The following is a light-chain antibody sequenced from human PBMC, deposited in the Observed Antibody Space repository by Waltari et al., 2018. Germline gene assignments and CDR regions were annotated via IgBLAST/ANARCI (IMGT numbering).Light chain of an antibody. CDR2: EVS. CDR3: SSYGGINNSPYV. J-gene: IGLJ1*01. V-gene: IGLV2-8*01. Sequence: QSALTQPPPASGSPGQAVTTPCTGTRSDAGSHNFVPWYQQFPGQAPKLIIWEVSRRPSGVPDRFSGSKSGNTASLTVSGLQAEDEADYYCSSYGGINNSPYVFGTGTKVTVL. CDR1: RSDAGSHNF.